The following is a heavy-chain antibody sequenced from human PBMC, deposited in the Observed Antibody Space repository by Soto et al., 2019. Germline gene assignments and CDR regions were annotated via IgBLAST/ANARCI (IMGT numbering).Heavy chain of an antibody. D-gene: IGHD1-26*01. CDR2: ITWNGDNV. CDR3: VQDGKWDFLQRDPFDH. CDR1: VLNFDDYA. V-gene: IGHV3-9*01. Sequence: PGGSLRISCASSVLNFDDYAMHWGRQVPGKGLEWVSVITWNGDNVAYADSVKGRFTIARDNAKRTLYLQMNSLRVEDTALYYCVQDGKWDFLQRDPFDHWGQGTLVTGSS. J-gene: IGHJ4*02.